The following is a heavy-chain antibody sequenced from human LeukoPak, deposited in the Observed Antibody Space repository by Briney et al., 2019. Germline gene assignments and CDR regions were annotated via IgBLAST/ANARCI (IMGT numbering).Heavy chain of an antibody. Sequence: ASVKVSCKASGYSFTNYGIIWVRQTPGQGLQWMGWISAHNGNTNYAQKLQGRVTLTTDTSTSTAYMELRSLRSDDTAVYYCARDRGYSYGYWAPYFDYWGQGTLVTVSS. D-gene: IGHD5-18*01. CDR2: ISAHNGNT. V-gene: IGHV1-18*01. J-gene: IGHJ4*02. CDR1: GYSFTNYG. CDR3: ARDRGYSYGYWAPYFDY.